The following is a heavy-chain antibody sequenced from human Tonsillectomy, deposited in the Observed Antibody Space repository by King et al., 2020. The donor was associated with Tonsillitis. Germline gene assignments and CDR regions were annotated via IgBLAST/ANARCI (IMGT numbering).Heavy chain of an antibody. V-gene: IGHV7-4-1*02. J-gene: IGHJ4*02. Sequence: QLVQSGSELKKPGASVKVSCKASGYTFTSYAINWVRQAPGQRLEWMGWINTNTGNPTYAQGLTGRFVFSLDTSVSTAYLQISSLKAEDTAVYYCARITQHGYSYEEDYWGQGTLVIVSS. CDR3: ARITQHGYSYEEDY. CDR1: GYTFTSYA. D-gene: IGHD5-18*01. CDR2: INTNTGNP.